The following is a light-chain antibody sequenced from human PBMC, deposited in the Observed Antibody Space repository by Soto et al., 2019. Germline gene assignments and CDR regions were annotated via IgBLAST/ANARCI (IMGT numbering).Light chain of an antibody. CDR1: QDIRKD. CDR3: QQYDDLPYT. CDR2: DAS. Sequence: IQMTQSPSSLSASVGDRVTITCRASQDIRKDLAWYQQKPGKAPNLLIFDASILERGVPSRFSGSGSGTDFTFTINSLQPEDIATYYCQQYDDLPYTFGQGTQLEIK. V-gene: IGKV1-33*01. J-gene: IGKJ2*01.